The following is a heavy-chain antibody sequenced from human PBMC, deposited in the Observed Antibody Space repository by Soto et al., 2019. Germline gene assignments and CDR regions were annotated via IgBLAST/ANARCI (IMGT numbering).Heavy chain of an antibody. CDR3: ARALAGNWGDAFDI. CDR2: INAGNGNT. V-gene: IGHV1-3*01. J-gene: IGHJ3*02. Sequence: ASVKVSCKASGYTFTSYAMHWVRQAPGQRLEWMGWINAGNGNTKYSQKFQGRVTITRDTSASTAYMELSSLRSEDTAVYYCARALAGNWGDAFDIWGQGTMVTVSS. CDR1: GYTFTSYA. D-gene: IGHD7-27*01.